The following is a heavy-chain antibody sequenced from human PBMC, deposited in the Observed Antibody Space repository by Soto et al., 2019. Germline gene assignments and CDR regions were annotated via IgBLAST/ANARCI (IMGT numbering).Heavy chain of an antibody. CDR2: ISYDGSNK. CDR1: GFTFSSYG. V-gene: IGHV3-30*18. J-gene: IGHJ6*02. D-gene: IGHD3-10*01. Sequence: GGSLRLSCAASGFTFSSYGMHWVRQAPGKGLEWVAVISYDGSNKYYADSVKGRFTISRDNSKNTLYLQMNSLRAEDTAVYYCAKERGTMVRGVYYYYYYGMDVWGQGTTVTVSS. CDR3: AKERGTMVRGVYYYYYYGMDV.